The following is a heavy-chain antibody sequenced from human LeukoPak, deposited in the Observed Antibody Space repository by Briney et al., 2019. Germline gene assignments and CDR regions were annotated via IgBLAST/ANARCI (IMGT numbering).Heavy chain of an antibody. D-gene: IGHD5-18*01. Sequence: GGSLRLSCAASGFTFSSYAMSWVRQAPGKGLEWVSAISGSGGSTYYADSVKGRFTISRDNSKNTVYLQMNGLRAEDTAVYFCARAGDPTMATGYFDYWGQGTLVTVSS. CDR3: ARAGDPTMATGYFDY. CDR2: ISGSGGST. CDR1: GFTFSSYA. J-gene: IGHJ4*02. V-gene: IGHV3-23*01.